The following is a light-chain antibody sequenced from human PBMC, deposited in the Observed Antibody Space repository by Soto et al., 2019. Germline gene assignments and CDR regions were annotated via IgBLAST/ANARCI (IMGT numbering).Light chain of an antibody. CDR1: SSDVGAYDY. V-gene: IGLV2-14*01. Sequence: SVLTKPSSVSGSHGQSITISCTGTSSDVGAYDYVSWYQQHPGKAPKLMIYDVSNRPSGVSNRFSGSKSGNTASLTISGLQAEDEADYYCSSYTTTSTLYVFGTGTKVTVL. J-gene: IGLJ1*01. CDR2: DVS. CDR3: SSYTTTSTLYV.